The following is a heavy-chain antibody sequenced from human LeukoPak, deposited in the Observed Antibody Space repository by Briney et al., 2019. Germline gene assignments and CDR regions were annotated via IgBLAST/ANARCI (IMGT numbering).Heavy chain of an antibody. CDR2: ISSSSSYI. CDR1: GFTFSSYS. J-gene: IGHJ4*02. Sequence: PGGSLRLSCAASGFTFSSYSMNWVRQAPGKGLEWVSSISSSSSYIYYADSVKGRFTISRDNSKNTLYLQMSSLRAEDTAVYYCAKDVFSGYSYGTAVDYWGQGTLVTVSS. D-gene: IGHD5-18*01. V-gene: IGHV3-21*01. CDR3: AKDVFSGYSYGTAVDY.